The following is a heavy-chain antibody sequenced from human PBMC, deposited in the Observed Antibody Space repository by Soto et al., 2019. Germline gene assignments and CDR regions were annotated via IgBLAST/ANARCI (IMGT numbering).Heavy chain of an antibody. CDR2: VSGSGDST. Sequence: PVGSLRLSCAASGFTFSSYAMTWVRQAPGRGLEGVSAVSGSGDSTYYADSVKGRFTITRDNSKNTIYLQMNSLRAEDTALYYCAKVDHRSPYYYGMDVWGQGTTVTVSS. V-gene: IGHV3-23*01. J-gene: IGHJ6*02. D-gene: IGHD6-13*01. CDR1: GFTFSSYA. CDR3: AKVDHRSPYYYGMDV.